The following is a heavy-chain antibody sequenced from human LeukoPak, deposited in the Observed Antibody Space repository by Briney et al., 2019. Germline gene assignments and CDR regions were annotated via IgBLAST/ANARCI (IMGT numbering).Heavy chain of an antibody. Sequence: SQTLSLTCTVSADSLSSGSHYWAWIRQFPGKGLESIGFIHHSGRSRHNPSLKDRVAISVDTSRKQFALKLSSVTAADTAMYYCARGGNRFGGFYFDYWGQGIQVIVSS. CDR3: ARGGNRFGGFYFDY. CDR1: ADSLSSGSHY. CDR2: IHHSGRS. D-gene: IGHD3-10*01. J-gene: IGHJ4*02. V-gene: IGHV4-31*03.